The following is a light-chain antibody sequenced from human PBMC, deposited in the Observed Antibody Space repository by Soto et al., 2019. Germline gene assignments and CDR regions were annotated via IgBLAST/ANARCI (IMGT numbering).Light chain of an antibody. CDR2: DAS. V-gene: IGKV1-5*01. J-gene: IGKJ1*01. Sequence: DIQMTQSPATLSASVGDRVTITCRASQSIGNWLAWYQQKPGKAPNLLIYDASTLENGVPSRFSGSASGTDFTLTISSLQPYDFATYYWQQYNSYSPRTFGEGTKVDIK. CDR1: QSIGNW. CDR3: QQYNSYSPRT.